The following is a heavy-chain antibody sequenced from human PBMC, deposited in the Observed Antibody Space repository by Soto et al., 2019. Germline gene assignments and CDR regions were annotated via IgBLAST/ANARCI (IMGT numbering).Heavy chain of an antibody. CDR3: ARGYNSGYGFFDS. CDR2: VYYRGNT. CDR1: GGSISSYY. Sequence: PSETLSLTCTVSGGSISSYYWSWIRQPPGKGLEWIGYVYYRGNTNYNPSLKTRVTISVDTSKNQFSLKLNSVTAADTAVYYCARGYNSGYGFFDSWGQGTLVTVS. J-gene: IGHJ4*02. D-gene: IGHD5-18*01. V-gene: IGHV4-59*01.